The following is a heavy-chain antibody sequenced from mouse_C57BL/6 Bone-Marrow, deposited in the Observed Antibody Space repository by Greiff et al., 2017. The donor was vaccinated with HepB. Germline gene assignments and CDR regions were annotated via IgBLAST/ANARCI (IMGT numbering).Heavy chain of an antibody. J-gene: IGHJ2*01. CDR1: GFTFSDYY. D-gene: IGHD1-1*01. Sequence: DVKLVESEGGLVQPGSSMKLSCTASGFTFSDYYMAWVRQVPEKGLEWVANINYDGSSTYYLDSLKSRFIISRDNAKNILYLQMSSLKSEDTATYYCAREEGVYYYGSSYFDYWGQGTTLTVSS. CDR3: AREEGVYYYGSSYFDY. CDR2: INYDGSST. V-gene: IGHV5-16*01.